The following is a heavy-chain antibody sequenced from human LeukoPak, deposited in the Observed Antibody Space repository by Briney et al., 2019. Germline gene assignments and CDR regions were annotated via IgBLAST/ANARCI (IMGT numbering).Heavy chain of an antibody. CDR2: ISSSGSTI. CDR3: ARDGYCSSTSCNYLDY. CDR1: GFTFSDYY. D-gene: IGHD2-2*03. Sequence: AGGSLRLSCAASGFTFSDYYMSWIRQAPGKGLEWVSYISSSGSTIYYADSVKGRFTISRDNAKNSLYLQMNSLRAEDTAVYYCARDGYCSSTSCNYLDYWGQGTLVTVSS. V-gene: IGHV3-11*04. J-gene: IGHJ4*02.